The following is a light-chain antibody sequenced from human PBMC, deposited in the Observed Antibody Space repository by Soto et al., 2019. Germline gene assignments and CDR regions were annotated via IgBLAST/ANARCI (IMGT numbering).Light chain of an antibody. CDR3: QQRSNWLIT. Sequence: IVLTPSPATLSLTPAERATLSCRASQSVSSYLAWYQQKPGQAPRLLIYDASNRATGIPARFSGSGSGTDFTLTISCLEPEDFAVYYCQQRSNWLITFGQGTRREIK. J-gene: IGKJ5*01. CDR1: QSVSSY. V-gene: IGKV3-11*01. CDR2: DAS.